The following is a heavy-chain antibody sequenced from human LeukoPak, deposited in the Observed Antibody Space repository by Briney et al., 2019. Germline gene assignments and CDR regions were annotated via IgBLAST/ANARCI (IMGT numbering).Heavy chain of an antibody. CDR2: IFSNGDT. Sequence: GGSLRLSCTASEFTVSRNYMLWVRQAPGKGLEWVSPIFSNGDTHYADSVKGRFTISRDTSKNTVSLQMNSLRVEGTAMYYCTRDQMNYWGQGTLVTVSS. V-gene: IGHV3-53*01. CDR3: TRDQMNY. CDR1: EFTVSRNY. J-gene: IGHJ4*02. D-gene: IGHD5-24*01.